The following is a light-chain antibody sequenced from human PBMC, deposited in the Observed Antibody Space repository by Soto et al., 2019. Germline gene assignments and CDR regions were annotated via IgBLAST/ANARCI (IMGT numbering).Light chain of an antibody. CDR2: KAS. Sequence: DIQLTQSPVSLSASVGERVTITCRASQSISSWLAWYQQKSGKAPNLLIYKASNLQTGVPSRFSGSGSGTEFTLTISGLQNEDFATYYCQHYHSYPWTFGQGTKVEI. CDR1: QSISSW. CDR3: QHYHSYPWT. J-gene: IGKJ1*01. V-gene: IGKV1-5*03.